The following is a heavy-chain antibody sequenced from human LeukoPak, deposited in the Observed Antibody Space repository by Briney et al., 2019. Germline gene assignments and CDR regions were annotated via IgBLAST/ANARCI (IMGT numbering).Heavy chain of an antibody. J-gene: IGHJ4*02. V-gene: IGHV1-2*02. CDR2: INPNSGGA. D-gene: IGHD2-2*01. Sequence: GASVKVSCKASGFTFSGYYIHWVRQAPGQGLEWMGWINPNSGGANSAQKFQGRVTMTRDTSISTAYMELRRLRSGDTAVYYCARGLSLSSSPGGFYWGQGTLVTVSS. CDR1: GFTFSGYY. CDR3: ARGLSLSSSPGGFY.